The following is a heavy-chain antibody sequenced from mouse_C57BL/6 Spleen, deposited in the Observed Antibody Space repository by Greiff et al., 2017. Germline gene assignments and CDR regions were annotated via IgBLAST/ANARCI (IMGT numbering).Heavy chain of an antibody. V-gene: IGHV1-26*01. CDR2: INPNNGGT. CDR3: AREMGHFDY. J-gene: IGHJ2*01. Sequence: EVQLQQSGPELVKPGASVKISCKASGYTFTDYYMNWVKQSHGKSLEWIGDINPNNGGTSYNQKFKGKATLTVDKSSSTAYMELRSLTSEDSAVYYCAREMGHFDYWGQGTTLTVSS. D-gene: IGHD2-3*01. CDR1: GYTFTDYY.